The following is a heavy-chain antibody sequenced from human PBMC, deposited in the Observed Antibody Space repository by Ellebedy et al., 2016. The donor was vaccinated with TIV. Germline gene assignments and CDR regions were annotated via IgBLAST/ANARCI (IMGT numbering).Heavy chain of an antibody. D-gene: IGHD3-10*01. CDR2: IIPTLGAA. V-gene: IGHV1-69*13. CDR1: GGTFSRYG. J-gene: IGHJ6*02. Sequence: AASVKVSCKASGGTFSRYGVSWVQQAPGQGLEWMGGIIPTLGAANYAQKFQGRVTITADESRTTAYMELISLRSEDTALYYCARTYGAGNYPYYYGMDVWGQGTTVTVS. CDR3: ARTYGAGNYPYYYGMDV.